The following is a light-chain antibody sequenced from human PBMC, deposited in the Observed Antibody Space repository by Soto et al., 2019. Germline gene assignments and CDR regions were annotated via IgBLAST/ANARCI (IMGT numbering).Light chain of an antibody. Sequence: QSVLTQTPSVFGAPGQRVTISCTGRSSNIGAGYDVHWYQHLPGTAPKLLIYGTTNRPSGVPDRFSGSKSGISASLAITGLQAEDEAYYYRNCYDSSLSASVFGAGTNVTVL. CDR2: GTT. V-gene: IGLV1-40*01. CDR1: SSNIGAGYD. CDR3: NCYDSSLSASV. J-gene: IGLJ1*01.